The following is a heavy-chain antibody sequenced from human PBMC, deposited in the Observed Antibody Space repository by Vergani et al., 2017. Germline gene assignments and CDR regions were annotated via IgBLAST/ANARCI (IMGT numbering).Heavy chain of an antibody. CDR2: ISGSGGST. V-gene: IGHV3-23*04. J-gene: IGHJ6*03. CDR3: ARGGSKSFVVWYYYYYYMDV. Sequence: EVQLVESGGGLVKPGGSLRLSCAASGFTFSSYAMSWVRQAPGKGLEWVSAISGSGGSTYYADSVKGRFTISRDNSKNTLYLQMNSLRAEDTAVYYCARGGSKSFVVWYYYYYYMDVWGKGTTVTVSS. CDR1: GFTFSSYA. D-gene: IGHD2-2*01.